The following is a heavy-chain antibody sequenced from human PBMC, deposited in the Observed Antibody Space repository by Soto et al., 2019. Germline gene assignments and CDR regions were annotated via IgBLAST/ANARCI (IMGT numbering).Heavy chain of an antibody. CDR2: RSHSGGS. CDR3: ARVQRGTATTVVDAFDI. D-gene: IGHD1-1*01. J-gene: IGHJ3*02. CDR1: GGSVSVPNYY. Sequence: QGQLQQWGAGLLKPSETLSLTCAVYGGSVSVPNYYWSWIRQPPGMVLEWIGERSHSGGSHFNTSLKSRATISVETSTIQFSRKMSSVTAADTALYYCARVQRGTATTVVDAFDIWGPGTMVIVSS. V-gene: IGHV4-34*01.